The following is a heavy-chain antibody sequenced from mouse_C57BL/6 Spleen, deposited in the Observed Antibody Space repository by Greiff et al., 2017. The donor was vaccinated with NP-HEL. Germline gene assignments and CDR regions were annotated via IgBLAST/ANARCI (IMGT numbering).Heavy chain of an antibody. Sequence: EVQLVESGGGLVKPGGSLKLSCAASGFTFSSYAMSWVRQTPEKRLEWVATISDGGSYTYYPDNVKGRFTISRDNAKNNLYLQMSHLKSEDTAMYYCAREGLYYGSSLAWFAYWGQGTLVTVSA. CDR1: GFTFSSYA. J-gene: IGHJ3*01. D-gene: IGHD1-1*01. CDR2: ISDGGSYT. V-gene: IGHV5-4*01. CDR3: AREGLYYGSSLAWFAY.